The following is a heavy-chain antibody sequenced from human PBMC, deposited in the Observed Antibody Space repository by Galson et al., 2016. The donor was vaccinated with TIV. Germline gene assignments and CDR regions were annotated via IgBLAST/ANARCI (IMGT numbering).Heavy chain of an antibody. CDR2: IYSDGRT. Sequence: SLRLSCAASGFTVSSNFMSWVRQAPGKGLEWISIIYSDGRTYYIESVKGRFTISRDDSRNTLYLQMNALRAEDTAIYYCARELGESASENYYPGFDCWGQGTLVTVSS. V-gene: IGHV3-53*01. D-gene: IGHD3-22*01. J-gene: IGHJ4*02. CDR1: GFTVSSNF. CDR3: ARELGESASENYYPGFDC.